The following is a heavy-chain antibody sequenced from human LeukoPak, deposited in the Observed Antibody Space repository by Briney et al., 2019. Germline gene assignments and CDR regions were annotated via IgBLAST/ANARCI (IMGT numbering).Heavy chain of an antibody. CDR2: ISVYNGNT. V-gene: IGHV1-18*01. D-gene: IGHD2-2*02. J-gene: IGHJ4*02. CDR1: GYTFANFG. Sequence: GASVKVSCKASGYTFANFGITWVRQAPGQGLEWMGWISVYNGNTNYAQNLQGRVTLTTDISTSTAYMELRSLRSDDTALYYCARTCSSSSCYMVHRGQGTLVTVSS. CDR3: ARTCSSSSCYMVH.